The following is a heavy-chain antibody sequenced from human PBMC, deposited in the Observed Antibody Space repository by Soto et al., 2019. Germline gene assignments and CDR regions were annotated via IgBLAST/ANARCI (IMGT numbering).Heavy chain of an antibody. CDR2: IYPGDSDI. D-gene: IGHD3-22*01. V-gene: IGHV5-51*01. CDR3: ARTSHYDSSGYYDAFDV. CDR1: GYSFTNYW. J-gene: IGHJ3*01. Sequence: GESLKISCKGSGYSFTNYWIGWVRQMPGKGLEWMGIIYPGDSDIRFSPSFQGQVTISADKSINTAYLQWCSLMASDTAMYYCARTSHYDSSGYYDAFDVWGQGTMVTVSS.